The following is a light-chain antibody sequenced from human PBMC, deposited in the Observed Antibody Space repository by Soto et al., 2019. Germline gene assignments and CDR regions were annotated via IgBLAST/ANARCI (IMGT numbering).Light chain of an antibody. J-gene: IGLJ1*01. CDR3: SSYTSSSTLLYV. V-gene: IGLV2-14*01. Sequence: QSALTQPASVSGSPGQSITISCTGTSRDFCGYNYVSWYQQTPGNAPKLMIYDVSNRHSGVSNRFSGSKSGNTASLTISGLQAEDESDYYCSSYTSSSTLLYVFGTGTKLTVL. CDR2: DVS. CDR1: SRDFCGYNY.